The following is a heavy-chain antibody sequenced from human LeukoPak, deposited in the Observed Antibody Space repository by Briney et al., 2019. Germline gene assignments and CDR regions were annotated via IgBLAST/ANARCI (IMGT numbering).Heavy chain of an antibody. Sequence: GGSLRLSCAASGFPFDHFAVQWVRHAPGEGLEWVSGIGWNRCTILYADSVKGRSTISRDNAKNSLYLQMNSMRPEDTAFYYCAKDMGAYGDYYPRFDFWGQGNLVTVSS. V-gene: IGHV3-9*01. CDR3: AKDMGAYGDYYPRFDF. CDR2: IGWNRCTI. J-gene: IGHJ4*02. D-gene: IGHD4-17*01. CDR1: GFPFDHFA.